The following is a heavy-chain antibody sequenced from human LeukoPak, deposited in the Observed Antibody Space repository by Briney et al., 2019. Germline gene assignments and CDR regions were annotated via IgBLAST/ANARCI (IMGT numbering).Heavy chain of an antibody. V-gene: IGHV3-23*01. CDR1: GFTFSSYA. CDR3: AKGLWDYIFVPLDY. D-gene: IGHD3-3*02. J-gene: IGHJ4*02. Sequence: GGSLRLSCAASGFTFSSYAMSWVRQAPGKGLEWVSAISGSGGSTYYADSVKGRFTISRDNSKNTLYLQVNSLRAEDTAVYYCAKGLWDYIFVPLDYWGQGTLVTVSS. CDR2: ISGSGGST.